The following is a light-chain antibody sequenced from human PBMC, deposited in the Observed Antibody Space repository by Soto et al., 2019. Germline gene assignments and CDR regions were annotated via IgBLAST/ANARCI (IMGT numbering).Light chain of an antibody. CDR2: GNS. Sequence: QSVLTQPPSVSGAPGQRVTISCTGSNSNIGAGYDVHWYQRLPGTAPKLLIYGNSNRPSGVPDRFSGSKSGTSASLAITGLQAEDEADYFCQSYDTSLSGSGVFGTGTKLTVL. CDR1: NSNIGAGYD. V-gene: IGLV1-40*01. J-gene: IGLJ1*01. CDR3: QSYDTSLSGSGV.